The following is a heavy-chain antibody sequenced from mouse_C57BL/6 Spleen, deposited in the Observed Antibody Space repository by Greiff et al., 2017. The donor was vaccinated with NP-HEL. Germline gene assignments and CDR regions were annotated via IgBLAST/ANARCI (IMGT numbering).Heavy chain of an antibody. D-gene: IGHD2-4*01. V-gene: IGHV5-9-1*02. CDR2: ISSGGDYI. CDR3: TRDRSDYEFAY. CDR1: GFTFSSYA. J-gene: IGHJ3*01. Sequence: EVKVEESGEGLVKPGGSLKLSCAASGFTFSSYAMSWVRQTPEKRLEWVAYISSGGDYIYYADTVKGRFTISRDNARNTLYLQMSSLKSEDTAMYYCTRDRSDYEFAYWGQGTLVTVSA.